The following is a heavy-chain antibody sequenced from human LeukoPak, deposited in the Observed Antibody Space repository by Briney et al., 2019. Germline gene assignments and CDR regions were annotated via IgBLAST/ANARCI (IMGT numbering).Heavy chain of an antibody. CDR1: GFTFDDYA. CDR2: ISWNSGSI. J-gene: IGHJ4*02. Sequence: GRSLRPSCAASGFTFDDYAMHWVRQAPGKGLEWVSGISWNSGSIGYADSVKGRFTISRDNAKNSLYLQMNSLRAEDTALYYCAKAKDTEADRGFDYWGQGTLVTVSS. D-gene: IGHD4-17*01. CDR3: AKAKDTEADRGFDY. V-gene: IGHV3-9*01.